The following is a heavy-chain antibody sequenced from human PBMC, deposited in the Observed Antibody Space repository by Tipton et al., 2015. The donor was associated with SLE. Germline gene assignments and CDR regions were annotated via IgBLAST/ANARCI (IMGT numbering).Heavy chain of an antibody. Sequence: TLSLTCTVSGASISTYYWSWIRQPPGKGLEWIGYLYYSGNTNYNPSLKSRVSISVDTSKNQFSLKLRSVSAADTAVYYCARGADIVVVAAVYFDYWGQGTLVTVSS. CDR1: GASISTYY. J-gene: IGHJ4*02. CDR3: ARGADIVVVAAVYFDY. D-gene: IGHD2-2*01. V-gene: IGHV4-59*01. CDR2: LYYSGNT.